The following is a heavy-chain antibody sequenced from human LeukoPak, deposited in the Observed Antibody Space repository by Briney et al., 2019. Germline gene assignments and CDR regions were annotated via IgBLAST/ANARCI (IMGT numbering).Heavy chain of an antibody. CDR3: VRDISGYYPPYWFDH. V-gene: IGHV5-51*01. CDR1: GYSFTKYW. Sequence: GESLKISCKVSGYSFTKYWIGWVRQMPGKGLEWMGIIYPGDSDIRYSPSFEGQVTISADKSITTTYLQWSSLKASDTAMYYCVRDISGYYPPYWFDHWGQGTLVTVSS. J-gene: IGHJ5*02. D-gene: IGHD3-3*01. CDR2: IYPGDSDI.